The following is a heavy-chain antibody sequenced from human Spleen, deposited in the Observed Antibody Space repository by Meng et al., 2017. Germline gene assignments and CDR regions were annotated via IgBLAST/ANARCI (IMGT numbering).Heavy chain of an antibody. D-gene: IGHD3-10*01. V-gene: IGHV4-59*01. CDR1: GGSISSYY. Sequence: SETLSLTCTVSGGSISSYYWSWIRQPPGKGLEWIGYMYYSGSTKYNPSLKSRVTISVDASKDQLSLKLSSVTAAVTAVYYCARGSVSGYNWFDPWGQGTLVTVSS. J-gene: IGHJ5*02. CDR2: MYYSGST. CDR3: ARGSVSGYNWFDP.